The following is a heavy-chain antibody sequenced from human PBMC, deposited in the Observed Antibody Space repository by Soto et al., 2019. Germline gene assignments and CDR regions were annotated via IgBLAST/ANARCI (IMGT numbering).Heavy chain of an antibody. CDR1: GFTFSSYA. J-gene: IGHJ5*02. CDR2: ISGSGGST. Sequence: EMQLLESGGGLVQPGGSLRLSCAASGFTFSSYAMSWVRQAPGKGLEGVSAISGSGGSTYYADSVKGRFTISRDNSKNTLYLQMNSLRAEDTAVYYCAKMEQLWLGSNWFDPWGQGTLVTVSS. V-gene: IGHV3-23*01. CDR3: AKMEQLWLGSNWFDP. D-gene: IGHD5-18*01.